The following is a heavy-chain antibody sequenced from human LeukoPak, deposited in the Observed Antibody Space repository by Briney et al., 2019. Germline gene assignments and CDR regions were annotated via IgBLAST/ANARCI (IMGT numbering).Heavy chain of an antibody. D-gene: IGHD7-27*01. CDR3: ASSLGTGDIDS. CDR2: ISSSSSYI. CDR1: GFTFSSYS. V-gene: IGHV3-21*01. J-gene: IGHJ4*02. Sequence: GGSLRLSCAASGFTFSSYSMNWVRQAPGKGLEWVSSISSSSSYIYYADSVKGRFTISRDNAKNSLYLQMNSLRAEDTAVYYCASSLGTGDIDSWGQGTLVTVYS.